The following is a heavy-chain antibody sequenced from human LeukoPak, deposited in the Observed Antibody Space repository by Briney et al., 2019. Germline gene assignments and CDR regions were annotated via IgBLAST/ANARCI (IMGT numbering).Heavy chain of an antibody. Sequence: SETLSLTCAVYGGSITGYYWSWIRQTPGRGLEWVGEIHYTGATSYNPSLKSRATISTDTSKNQFSLKLSSVTAADTAVYYCARGWSLNGDFWSGYDWFDPWGQGTLVTVSS. J-gene: IGHJ5*02. V-gene: IGHV4-34*01. D-gene: IGHD3-3*01. CDR3: ARGWSLNGDFWSGYDWFDP. CDR1: GGSITGYY. CDR2: IHYTGAT.